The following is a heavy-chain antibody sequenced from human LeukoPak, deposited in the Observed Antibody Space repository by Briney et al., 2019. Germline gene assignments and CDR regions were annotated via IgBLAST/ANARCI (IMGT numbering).Heavy chain of an antibody. D-gene: IGHD3-22*01. J-gene: IGHJ3*02. CDR2: INPNSGGT. Sequence: ASVKVSCKASGHTFTGYYMHWVRQAPGQGLEWMGRINPNSGGTNYAQKFQGRVTMTRDTSISTAYMELSRLRSDDTAVYYCARDDYYDSSGHLFDIWGQGTMVTVSS. CDR1: GHTFTGYY. V-gene: IGHV1-2*06. CDR3: ARDDYYDSSGHLFDI.